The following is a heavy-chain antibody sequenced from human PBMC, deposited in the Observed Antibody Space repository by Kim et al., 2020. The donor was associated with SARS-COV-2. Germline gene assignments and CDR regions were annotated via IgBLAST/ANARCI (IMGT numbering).Heavy chain of an antibody. V-gene: IGHV1-18*01. J-gene: IGHJ3*02. CDR3: ARDWNDILTMWVRDAFDI. D-gene: IGHD3-9*01. Sequence: ASVKVSCKASGYTFTSYGISWVRQAPGQGLEWMGWISAYNGNTNYAQKLQGRVTMTTDTSTSTAYMELRSLRSDDTAVYYCARDWNDILTMWVRDAFDIWGQGTMVTVSS. CDR2: ISAYNGNT. CDR1: GYTFTSYG.